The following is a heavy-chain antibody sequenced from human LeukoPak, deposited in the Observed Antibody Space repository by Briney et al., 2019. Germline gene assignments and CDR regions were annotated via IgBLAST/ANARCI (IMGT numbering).Heavy chain of an antibody. J-gene: IGHJ5*02. V-gene: IGHV1-24*01. Sequence: GASVKVSCKVSGYTLTELSMHWVRQAPGKGLEWRGGFDPEDGETIYAQKFQGRVTMTEDTSTDTAYMELSRVRSEDTAVYYCATLCTNGVCYWFDPWGQGTLVTVSS. CDR3: ATLCTNGVCYWFDP. CDR1: GYTLTELS. CDR2: FDPEDGET. D-gene: IGHD2-8*01.